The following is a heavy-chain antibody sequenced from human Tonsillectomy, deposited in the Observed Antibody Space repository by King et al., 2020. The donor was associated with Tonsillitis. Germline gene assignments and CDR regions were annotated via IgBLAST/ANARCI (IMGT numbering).Heavy chain of an antibody. J-gene: IGHJ3*02. V-gene: IGHV3-30*03. CDR3: ATTPAPGYSSKEVAFDI. CDR1: GFTFRDYG. Sequence: VQLVESGGGVVLPGRSLRLSCAASGFTFRDYGMHWVRQAPGKGLEWVAVISYDGSNKYYGDPVKGRFTISRDNSKNTLYLQMNSLRAEDTALYYCATTPAPGYSSKEVAFDIWGQGTMVTVSS. CDR2: ISYDGSNK. D-gene: IGHD6-19*01.